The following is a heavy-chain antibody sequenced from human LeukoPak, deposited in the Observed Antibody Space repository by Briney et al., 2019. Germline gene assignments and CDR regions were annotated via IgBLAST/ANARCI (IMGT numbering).Heavy chain of an antibody. Sequence: PSETLSLTCAVYGGPFSGYYWSWIRQPPGKGLEWIGEINHSGSTNYNPSLKSRVTISVDTSKNQFSLKLSSVTAADTAVYYCARGTREQWLDYWGQGTLVTVSS. CDR1: GGPFSGYY. D-gene: IGHD6-19*01. V-gene: IGHV4-34*01. CDR3: ARGTREQWLDY. CDR2: INHSGST. J-gene: IGHJ4*02.